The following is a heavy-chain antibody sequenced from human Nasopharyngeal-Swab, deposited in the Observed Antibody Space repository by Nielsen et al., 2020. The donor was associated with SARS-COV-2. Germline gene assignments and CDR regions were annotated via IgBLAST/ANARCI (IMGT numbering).Heavy chain of an antibody. J-gene: IGHJ6*04. Sequence: WIRQPPGKGLEWIGEINHSGSTNYNPSLKSRVTTSVDTSKNQFSLKLSSVTAADTAVYYCARSIAAAGNFPRIRVFPDVWGKGTTVTVSS. CDR2: INHSGST. D-gene: IGHD6-13*01. CDR3: ARSIAAAGNFPRIRVFPDV. V-gene: IGHV4-34*01.